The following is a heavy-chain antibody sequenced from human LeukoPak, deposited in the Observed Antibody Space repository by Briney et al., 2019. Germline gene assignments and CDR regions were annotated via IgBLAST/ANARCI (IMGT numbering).Heavy chain of an antibody. CDR1: GFIFFNSA. V-gene: IGHV3-23*01. Sequence: PGGSLRLSGAASGFIFFNSAMTWVRQAPGKGLEWVSTISGFGEATYPADPVKGRFTISRDQFKSTLYLQMNSLRVDDTAIYYCAKGGHRSPFDYWGQGALVTVSS. CDR2: ISGFGEAT. D-gene: IGHD2-21*01. CDR3: AKGGHRSPFDY. J-gene: IGHJ4*02.